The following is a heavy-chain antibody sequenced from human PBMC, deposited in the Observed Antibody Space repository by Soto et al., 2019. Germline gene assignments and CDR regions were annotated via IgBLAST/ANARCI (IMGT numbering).Heavy chain of an antibody. CDR3: AKEGQAHCSGGSCFSGWFDA. V-gene: IGHV3-30*18. J-gene: IGHJ3*01. Sequence: QVQLVESGGGVVQPGKSLRLSCVASGFSIRSYAMHWVRQAPGQGLEWVAFTSYDGSKKDYAASVKGRFTVSRGHFENILSLEMNSLRPEDTAVYYCAKEGQAHCSGGSCFSGWFDAWCHGTKVTVSS. D-gene: IGHD2-15*01. CDR2: TSYDGSKK. CDR1: GFSIRSYA.